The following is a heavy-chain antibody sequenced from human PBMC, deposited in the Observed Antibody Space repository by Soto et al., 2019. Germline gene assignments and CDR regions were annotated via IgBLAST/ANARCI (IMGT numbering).Heavy chain of an antibody. CDR3: ARGGSTPRTYYYYYYLMAV. CDR2: IYPGDSDT. D-gene: IGHD1-1*01. Sequence: PGESLKISCKGSGYSFTSYWIGWVRQMPGKSLEWMGIIYPGDSDTRYSPSFQGQVTISADKSISTAYLQWSSLKASDTAMYYCARGGSTPRTYYYYYYLMAVCGQGTTVILSS. J-gene: IGHJ6*02. CDR1: GYSFTSYW. V-gene: IGHV5-51*01.